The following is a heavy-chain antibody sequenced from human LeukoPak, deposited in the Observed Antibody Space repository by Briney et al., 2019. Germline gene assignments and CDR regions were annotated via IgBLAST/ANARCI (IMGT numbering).Heavy chain of an antibody. CDR1: GYTFTSYG. V-gene: IGHV1-18*01. D-gene: IGHD3-3*02. CDR3: ARGHHFWSGFNWFDP. Sequence: ASVKVSCKASGYTFTSYGISWVRQAPGQGLEWMGWISAYNGNTDYAQKFQGRVTMTRNTSISTAYMELSSLRSEDTAVYYCARGHHFWSGFNWFDPWGQGTLVTVSS. CDR2: ISAYNGNT. J-gene: IGHJ5*02.